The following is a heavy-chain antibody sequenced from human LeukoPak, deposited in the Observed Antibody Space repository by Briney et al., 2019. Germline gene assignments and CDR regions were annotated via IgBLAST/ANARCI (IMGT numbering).Heavy chain of an antibody. CDR2: ISSSSSYI. Sequence: PGGSLRLSCAASGFTFSSYSMNWVRQAPGKGLEWVSSISSSSSYIYYADSVKGRFTISRDNAKNSLYLQMNSLRAEDTAVYYCARATSRSGSYKGDYWGQGTLVTVSS. J-gene: IGHJ4*02. D-gene: IGHD1-26*01. CDR1: GFTFSSYS. CDR3: ARATSRSGSYKGDY. V-gene: IGHV3-21*01.